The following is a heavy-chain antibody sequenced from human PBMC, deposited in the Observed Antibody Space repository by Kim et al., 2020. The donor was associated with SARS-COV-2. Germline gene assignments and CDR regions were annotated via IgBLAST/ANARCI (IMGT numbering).Heavy chain of an antibody. CDR1: GFTFSSYA. Sequence: GGSLRLSCAASGFTFSSYAMHWVRQAPGKGLEWVAVISYDGSNKYYADSVKGRFTISRDNSKNTLYLQMNSLRAEDTAVYYCARDPNYGDEYYFDYWGQGTLVTVSS. D-gene: IGHD4-17*01. CDR2: ISYDGSNK. CDR3: ARDPNYGDEYYFDY. J-gene: IGHJ4*02. V-gene: IGHV3-30*04.